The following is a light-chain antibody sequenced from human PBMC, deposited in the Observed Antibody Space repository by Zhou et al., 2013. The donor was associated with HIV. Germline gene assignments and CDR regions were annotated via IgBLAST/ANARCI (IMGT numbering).Light chain of an antibody. V-gene: IGKV1-27*01. Sequence: DILMTQSPSSLSASVGDTVTITCRASQGISAYVAWYQQKPGKGPKLLIYAASKLESGVPSRFSGSGSVTDFTLTINRLHPEDFATYYCQQANRFPQTFGQGTKVEIK. CDR3: QQANRFPQT. CDR2: AAS. J-gene: IGKJ2*01. CDR1: QGISAY.